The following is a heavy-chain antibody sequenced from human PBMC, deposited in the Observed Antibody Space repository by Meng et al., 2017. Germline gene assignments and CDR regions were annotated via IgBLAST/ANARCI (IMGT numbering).Heavy chain of an antibody. D-gene: IGHD5-18*01. CDR1: GGSISSSSYY. Sequence: SETLSLTCTVSGGSISSSSYYWGWIRQHPGKGLEWIGYIYYSGSTYYNPSLKSLVTISVDTSKNQFSLKLSSVTAADTAVYYCASVDTAMVFDYWGQGTLVTVSS. CDR2: IYYSGST. CDR3: ASVDTAMVFDY. J-gene: IGHJ4*02. V-gene: IGHV4-31*01.